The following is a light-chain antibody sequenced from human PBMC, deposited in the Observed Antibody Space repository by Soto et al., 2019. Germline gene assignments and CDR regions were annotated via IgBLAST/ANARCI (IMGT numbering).Light chain of an antibody. CDR1: SGHRSYA. Sequence: QLVLTQSPSASASLGASVKLTCTLSSGHRSYAIAWHQQQPEKGPRYLMKVNSDGSHSKGDGIPDRFSGSSSGAERYLTISSLQSEDEADYYCQTWGTGSHYVLGTVTKVTVL. V-gene: IGLV4-69*01. CDR3: QTWGTGSHYV. CDR2: VNSDGSH. J-gene: IGLJ1*01.